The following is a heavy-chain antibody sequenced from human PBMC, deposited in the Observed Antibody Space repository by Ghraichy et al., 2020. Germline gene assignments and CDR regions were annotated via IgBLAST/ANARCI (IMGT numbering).Heavy chain of an antibody. CDR1: GFTFSIYA. CDR3: AKSTGYASGSGYFDY. Sequence: GGSLRLSCTASGFTFSIYAMSWVRQAPGKGLEWVSGISGSGDSTYFADSVKGRFSISRDNFENTLYLQMNFLRDDDTAVYYCAKSTGYASGSGYFDYWGQGTLVTVSS. D-gene: IGHD2-2*01. V-gene: IGHV3-23*01. J-gene: IGHJ4*02. CDR2: ISGSGDST.